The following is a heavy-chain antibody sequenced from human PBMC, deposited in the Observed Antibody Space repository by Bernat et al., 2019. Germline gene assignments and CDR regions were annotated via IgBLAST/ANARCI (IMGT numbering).Heavy chain of an antibody. V-gene: IGHV3-21*01. CDR3: ARAGDHGGWYFDL. D-gene: IGHD7-27*01. Sequence: EVQLVESGGGLVKPGGSLRLSCAASGFTFGSYSMNWVRQAPGKGLEWVSSISSSSSYIYYADSVKGRFTISRDKAKNSLYIQMNSMRAEDTAVYYCARAGDHGGWYFDLWGRGTLVTVSS. CDR2: ISSSSSYI. CDR1: GFTFGSYS. J-gene: IGHJ2*01.